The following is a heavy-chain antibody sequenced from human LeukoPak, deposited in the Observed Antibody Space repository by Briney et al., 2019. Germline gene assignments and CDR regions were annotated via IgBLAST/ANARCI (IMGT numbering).Heavy chain of an antibody. Sequence: GGSLRLSCAASGFTFSIYAMHWVRQAPGAGLEYVSGISSDGGSTYYADSVKGRFTISRDIAKNTLYLQMDSLRAEDTAIYYCARDWKTNSFDYWGQGTLVTVSS. V-gene: IGHV3-64*04. CDR2: ISSDGGST. CDR3: ARDWKTNSFDY. D-gene: IGHD1-1*01. J-gene: IGHJ4*02. CDR1: GFTFSIYA.